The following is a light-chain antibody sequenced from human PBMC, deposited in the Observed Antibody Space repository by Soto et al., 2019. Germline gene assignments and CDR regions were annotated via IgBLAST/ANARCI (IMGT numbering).Light chain of an antibody. V-gene: IGKV3-11*01. Sequence: EIVLTQSPATLSLSPGERATLSCRASPSVSSYLAWYQQKPGQAPRLLIYDASNRATGIPARFSGSGSGTDFTLTISSLEPEDFAVYYCQQRSNWPLSFGPGTKVDIK. CDR3: QQRSNWPLS. J-gene: IGKJ3*01. CDR2: DAS. CDR1: PSVSSY.